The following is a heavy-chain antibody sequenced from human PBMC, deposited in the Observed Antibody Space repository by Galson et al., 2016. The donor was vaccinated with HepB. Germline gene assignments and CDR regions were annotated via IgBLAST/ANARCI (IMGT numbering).Heavy chain of an antibody. V-gene: IGHV6-1*01. D-gene: IGHD3-10*01. J-gene: IGHJ6*02. CDR2: TFYRSTWEN. Sequence: CAISGDSVYSNGAAWVWIRQSPSRGLEWLGRTFYRSTWENHYAGTVKNRITISPDTSRNRFSLHLNSVPPEDTAVYYCARAGMLGRGMDVWGQGTTVTVSS. CDR1: GDSVYSNGAA. CDR3: ARAGMLGRGMDV.